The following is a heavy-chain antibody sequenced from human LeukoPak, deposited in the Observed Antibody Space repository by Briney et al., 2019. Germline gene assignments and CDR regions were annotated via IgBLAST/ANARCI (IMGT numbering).Heavy chain of an antibody. CDR2: IIPIFGTA. CDR3: AREDYDSSGYYYQFYFDY. V-gene: IGHV1-69*05. J-gene: IGHJ4*02. Sequence: SVKVSCKASGGTFSSYAISWVRQAPGQGLEWMGRIIPIFGTANYAQKFQGRVTITTDESTSTAYMELSSLRSEDTAVYYCAREDYDSSGYYYQFYFDYWGQGTLVTVSS. CDR1: GGTFSSYA. D-gene: IGHD3-22*01.